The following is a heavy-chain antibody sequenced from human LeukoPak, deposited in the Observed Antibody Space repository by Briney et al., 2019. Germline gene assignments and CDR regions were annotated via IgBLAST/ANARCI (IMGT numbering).Heavy chain of an antibody. D-gene: IGHD7-27*01. CDR3: ARGRWGPFDY. J-gene: IGHJ4*02. V-gene: IGHV4-59*02. CDR2: IYYSGST. Sequence: PSETLSLTCTVSGGSVSSYYWSWIRQPPGKGLEWIGYIYYSGSTNYNPSLKSRVIISVDTPTNQFSLKLSSVTAADTAVYYCARGRWGPFDYWGQGTLVTVSS. CDR1: GGSVSSYY.